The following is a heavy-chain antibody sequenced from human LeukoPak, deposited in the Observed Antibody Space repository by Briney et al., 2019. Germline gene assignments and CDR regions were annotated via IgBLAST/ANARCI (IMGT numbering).Heavy chain of an antibody. CDR1: GFTFSCYA. Sequence: GGSLRLSCAASGFTFSCYAMSWVRQAPGKGLEWVSAISGSGGSTYYADSVKGRFTISRDNSKNTLYLQMNSLRAEDTAVYYCAKVRSPYYYYGMDVWGQGTTVTVSS. CDR2: ISGSGGST. CDR3: AKVRSPYYYYGMDV. V-gene: IGHV3-23*01. D-gene: IGHD2-15*01. J-gene: IGHJ6*02.